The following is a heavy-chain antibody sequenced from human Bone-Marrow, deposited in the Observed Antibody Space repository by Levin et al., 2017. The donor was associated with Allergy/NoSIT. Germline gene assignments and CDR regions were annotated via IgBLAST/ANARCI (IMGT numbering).Heavy chain of an antibody. Sequence: SETLSLTCTVSGASVSSGRYYWSWIRQSPGKGLEWIGYIYNSGITNYNPSLKSRLSISLDTSKNQFSLKLKSVTAADTAVYYCARDRDYYDTSGYYGSAEYFNGFDIWGQGALVTVSA. J-gene: IGHJ3*02. CDR2: IYNSGIT. CDR1: GASVSSGRYY. V-gene: IGHV4-61*01. D-gene: IGHD3-22*01. CDR3: ARDRDYYDTSGYYGSAEYFNGFDI.